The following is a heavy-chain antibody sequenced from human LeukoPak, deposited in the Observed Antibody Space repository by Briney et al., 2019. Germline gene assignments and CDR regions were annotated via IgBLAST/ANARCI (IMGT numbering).Heavy chain of an antibody. Sequence: PSETLSLTCTVSGGSISNYYWSWIRQPPGKGLEWIGYIYYSGSTNYNPSLKSRVTISVDTSKNQFSLKLRSVTAADTAVYYCAKSNGYGLVDIWGQGTMVTVPS. CDR3: AKSNGYGLVDI. D-gene: IGHD3-10*01. V-gene: IGHV4-59*12. J-gene: IGHJ3*02. CDR2: IYYSGST. CDR1: GGSISNYY.